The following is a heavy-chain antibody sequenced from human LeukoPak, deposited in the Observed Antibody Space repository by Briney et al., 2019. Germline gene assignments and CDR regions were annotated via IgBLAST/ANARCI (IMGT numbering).Heavy chain of an antibody. Sequence: SETLSLTCTVSGYSISSGYYWGWIRQPPGKGWEWIASIYHSGSTYYNPSLKSRVTISEDTSKNQFSLKISSVTAADTGAYFCVRLRSSEYKSAGYYYNRYFNEGGQGALVTVSS. CDR3: VRLRSSEYKSAGYYYNRYFNE. D-gene: IGHD3-22*01. CDR2: IYHSGST. CDR1: GYSISSGYY. V-gene: IGHV4-38-2*02. J-gene: IGHJ4*02.